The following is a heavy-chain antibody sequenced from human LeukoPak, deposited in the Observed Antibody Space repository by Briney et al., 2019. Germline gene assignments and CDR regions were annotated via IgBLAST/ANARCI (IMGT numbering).Heavy chain of an antibody. CDR2: ISYDGSNK. D-gene: IGHD6-6*01. CDR1: GFTFSDYG. Sequence: PGGSLRLSCASSGFTFSDYGIHWVRQAPGKGLEWVAAISYDGSNKYYADSVKGRFTISRDNSKNTLYLQMNSLRAEDTAVYYCAVGGYSSTSVPFDYWGQGTLVTVSS. V-gene: IGHV3-30*03. J-gene: IGHJ4*02. CDR3: AVGGYSSTSVPFDY.